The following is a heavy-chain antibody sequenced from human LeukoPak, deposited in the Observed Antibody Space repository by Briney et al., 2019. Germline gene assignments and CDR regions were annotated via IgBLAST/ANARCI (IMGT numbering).Heavy chain of an antibody. V-gene: IGHV1-24*01. CDR3: ATGATTVTNSFDY. Sequence: ASVKVSCKVSGYTLTELSMNWVRQAPGKGLEWMGGSDPEDGKTIYAQKFQGRVTMTEDTSTDTAYMELSSLRSEDTAVYYCATGATTVTNSFDYWGQGTLVTVSS. CDR2: SDPEDGKT. D-gene: IGHD4-17*01. CDR1: GYTLTELS. J-gene: IGHJ4*02.